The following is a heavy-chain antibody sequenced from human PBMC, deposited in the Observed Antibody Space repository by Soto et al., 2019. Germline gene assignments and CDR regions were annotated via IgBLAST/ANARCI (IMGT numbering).Heavy chain of an antibody. V-gene: IGHV1-69*13. CDR1: GVTFSSYA. J-gene: IGHJ5*02. Sequence: SVKVSCKASGVTFSSYAISWVRQAPGQGLEWMGGIIPIFGTANYAQKFQGRVTITADESTSPAYMDLSSLRSEDTAVYYCARTNWIDVLSGPWGQGTLVTVSS. CDR3: ARTNWIDVLSGP. D-gene: IGHD1-20*01. CDR2: IIPIFGTA.